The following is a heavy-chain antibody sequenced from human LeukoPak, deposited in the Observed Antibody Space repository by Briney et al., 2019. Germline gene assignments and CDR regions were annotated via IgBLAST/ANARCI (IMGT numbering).Heavy chain of an antibody. CDR1: GFTFDDYA. J-gene: IGHJ4*02. Sequence: PGGSLRLSCAASGFTFDDYAMHWVRQAPGKGLEWVSGISWNSGSIGYADSVKGRFTISRDNAKNSLYLQMNSLRAEDTALYYCAAESYGSGSAAFDYWGQGTLVTVSS. CDR2: ISWNSGSI. D-gene: IGHD3-10*01. CDR3: AAESYGSGSAAFDY. V-gene: IGHV3-9*01.